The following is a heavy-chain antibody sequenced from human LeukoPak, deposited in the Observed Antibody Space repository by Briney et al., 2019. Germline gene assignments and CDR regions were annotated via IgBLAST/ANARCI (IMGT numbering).Heavy chain of an antibody. D-gene: IGHD6-13*01. CDR2: IRSKRHTGTA. V-gene: IGHV3-49*04. Sequence: GGSLRLSCSASGFTFGDYGVSWVRQAPGKGLEWVSFIRSKRHTGTAEYAASVRGRFTISRDDSKSIAYLQMNSLKTEDTAVYYCTRGFSSSDYWGQGTPVTVSS. CDR1: GFTFGDYG. CDR3: TRGFSSSDY. J-gene: IGHJ4*02.